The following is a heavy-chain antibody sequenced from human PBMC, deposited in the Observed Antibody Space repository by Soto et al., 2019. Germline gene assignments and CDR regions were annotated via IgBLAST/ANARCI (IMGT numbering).Heavy chain of an antibody. CDR3: ARGTSTGTMSY. J-gene: IGHJ4*02. D-gene: IGHD1-1*01. V-gene: IGHV4-30-2*01. Sequence: SETLSLTCAVSGGSISSGGYSWSWIRQPPGKGLEWIAYIYHSGSTYYNPSLKSRVTISVDTSKNQFSLNLSSVTAADTAVYYCARGTSTGTMSYWGQGTLVTVSS. CDR2: IYHSGST. CDR1: GGSISSGGYS.